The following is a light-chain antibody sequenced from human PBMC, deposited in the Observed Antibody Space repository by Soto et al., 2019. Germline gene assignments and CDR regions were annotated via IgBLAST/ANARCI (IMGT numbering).Light chain of an antibody. CDR1: QSISNW. J-gene: IGKJ5*01. CDR3: RQFNSYPIT. V-gene: IGKV1-5*03. Sequence: DIQMTQSPSTLSASVGDRVTITCRASQSISNWLAWYQQKPGKAPKLLIYKASNLHSGVPSRFSGSGSGTEFTLTISSLQPDDFATYYCRQFNSYPITFGQGTRLEIK. CDR2: KAS.